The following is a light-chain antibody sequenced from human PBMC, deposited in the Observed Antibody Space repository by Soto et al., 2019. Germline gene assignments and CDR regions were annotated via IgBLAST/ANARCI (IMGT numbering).Light chain of an antibody. J-gene: IGLJ2*01. CDR2: EVS. Sequence: QSALTQPASVSGSPGQSITISCTGISSDVGGYKYVSWYQQHPGKAPKLMIYEVSNRPSGVSSRFSGSKSGNTASLTISGLQAEDEADYYCSSYTSSVTLVFGGGTKLTVL. V-gene: IGLV2-14*01. CDR3: SSYTSSVTLV. CDR1: SSDVGGYKY.